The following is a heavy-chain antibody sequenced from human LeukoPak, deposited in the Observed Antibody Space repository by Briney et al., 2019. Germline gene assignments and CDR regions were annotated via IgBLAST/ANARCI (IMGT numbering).Heavy chain of an antibody. J-gene: IGHJ6*04. V-gene: IGHV3-64D*06. CDR2: ISTNGCST. CDR1: GLTFSSYA. CDR3: VSDGSGSYSGGLYYYYYGMDV. D-gene: IGHD3-10*01. Sequence: GRSLTLACSAGGLTFSSYAMHCLRQATEKGLEYVSAISTNGCSTYYAGSVKGRFTISRDNSKNTLYLQMSSLRAEDTAVYYCVSDGSGSYSGGLYYYYYGMDVWGKGTTVTVAS.